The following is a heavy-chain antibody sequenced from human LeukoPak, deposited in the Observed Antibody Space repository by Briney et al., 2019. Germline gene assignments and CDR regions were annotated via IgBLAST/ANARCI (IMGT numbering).Heavy chain of an antibody. Sequence: PSETLSLTCSLSGASITTHYWSWIRQPPGKGLEWIGYISHSGSANYSPSLKSRVTISVDTSKNQFSLWMYSMTAADTAVYYCARAPDTLAVLGDDYYHAMDVWGQGTTVTVSS. D-gene: IGHD2-21*02. CDR2: ISHSGSA. J-gene: IGHJ6*02. CDR1: GASITTHY. CDR3: ARAPDTLAVLGDDYYHAMDV. V-gene: IGHV4-59*11.